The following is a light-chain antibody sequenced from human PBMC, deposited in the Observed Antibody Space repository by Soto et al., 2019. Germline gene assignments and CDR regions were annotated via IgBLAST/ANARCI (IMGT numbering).Light chain of an antibody. V-gene: IGLV2-11*01. CDR3: CSFAGSYTFVV. J-gene: IGLJ2*01. CDR2: DVN. Sequence: QSALTQPRSVSGSPGQSVTISCTGTSSDVGGYNYVSWYQQHPGKAPKVMIYDVNKRPSGVPDRVSGSKSGNTASLTISGLQAEDEADYYCCSFAGSYTFVVFGGGTKVTVL. CDR1: SSDVGGYNY.